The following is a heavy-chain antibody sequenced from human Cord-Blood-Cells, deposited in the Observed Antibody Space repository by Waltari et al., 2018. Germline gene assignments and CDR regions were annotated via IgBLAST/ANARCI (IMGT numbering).Heavy chain of an antibody. CDR2: IYTRGST. V-gene: IGHV4-61*09. D-gene: IGHD3-9*01. Sequence: QVQLQESGPGLVKPSQTLSLTCTVSGGSISSGSYYWSWIRQPAGKGLEWIGYIYTRGSTDYNPSLKSRGTRSVDTSKNQFSLKLSSVTAADTAVYYCARSGYDILTGYYDAFDIWGQGTMVTVSS. CDR1: GGSISSGSYY. J-gene: IGHJ3*02. CDR3: ARSGYDILTGYYDAFDI.